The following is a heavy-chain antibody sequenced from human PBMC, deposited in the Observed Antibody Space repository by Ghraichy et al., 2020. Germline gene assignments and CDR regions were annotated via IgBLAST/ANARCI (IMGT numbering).Heavy chain of an antibody. CDR3: ARVRKSWYDAFDI. J-gene: IGHJ3*02. Sequence: GGSLRLSCAASGFTFSSYSMNWVRQAPGKGLEWVSSISSSSSYIYYADSVKGRFTISRDNAKNSLYLQMNSLRAEDTAVYYCARVRKSWYDAFDIWGQGTMVTVSS. CDR1: GFTFSSYS. CDR2: ISSSSSYI. V-gene: IGHV3-21*01. D-gene: IGHD6-13*01.